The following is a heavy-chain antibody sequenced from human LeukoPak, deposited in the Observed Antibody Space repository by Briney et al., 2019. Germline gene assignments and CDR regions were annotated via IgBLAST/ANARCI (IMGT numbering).Heavy chain of an antibody. CDR3: ARDRVLDY. Sequence: RTGGSLRLSCAASGFTFSSYWMHWVRQAPGKGLVWVSRIKSDGSSKTYADSVKGRFTISRDNAKNTLYLQMNSLRAEDTAVYYCARDRVLDYWGQGTLVTVSS. CDR2: IKSDGSSK. V-gene: IGHV3-74*01. J-gene: IGHJ4*02. D-gene: IGHD3-3*01. CDR1: GFTFSSYW.